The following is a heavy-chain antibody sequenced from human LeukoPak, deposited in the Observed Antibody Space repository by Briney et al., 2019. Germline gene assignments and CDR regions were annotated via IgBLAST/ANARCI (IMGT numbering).Heavy chain of an antibody. CDR3: ARDRSAWLYTYYYYYYMDV. CDR1: GFAFNTYS. J-gene: IGHJ6*03. CDR2: ISSSSSTI. V-gene: IGHV3-48*01. D-gene: IGHD3-9*01. Sequence: GESLRLSCAGSGFAFNTYSMNRVRQAPGKGLEWVSYISSSSSTIYYADSVKGRFTISRDNAKNSLYLQMNSLRAEDTAVYYCARDRSAWLYTYYYYYYMDVWGKGTTVTVSS.